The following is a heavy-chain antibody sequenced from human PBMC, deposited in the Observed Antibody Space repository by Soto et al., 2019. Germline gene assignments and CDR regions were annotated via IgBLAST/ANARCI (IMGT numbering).Heavy chain of an antibody. D-gene: IGHD6-13*01. Sequence: GGSLRLSCAASGFTFRSYAMNWVRQAPGKGLEWVSTIGGRDGSTHYADSVKGRFTISRDNSKNTLFLQMNSLRGDDTAVYYCAKEVGVAATGELYYYSGMDVWGQGTTVTVSS. CDR3: AKEVGVAATGELYYYSGMDV. V-gene: IGHV3-23*01. CDR2: IGGRDGST. CDR1: GFTFRSYA. J-gene: IGHJ6*02.